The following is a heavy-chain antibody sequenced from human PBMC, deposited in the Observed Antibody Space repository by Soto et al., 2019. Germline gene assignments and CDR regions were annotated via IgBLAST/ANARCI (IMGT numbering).Heavy chain of an antibody. CDR3: TRDSPHRSLDP. V-gene: IGHV3-74*01. J-gene: IGHJ5*02. D-gene: IGHD6-13*01. CDR1: GFTFSNYW. CDR2: INNDGSDT. Sequence: EVQLVESGGDLVQPGGSLRLSCAASGFTFSNYWMHWVRQAPGKGLVWVSRINNDGSDTLYADSVKGRFTISRDNAKSTLYLQMNSLRAEDTAVYYCTRDSPHRSLDPWGQGTLVTVSS.